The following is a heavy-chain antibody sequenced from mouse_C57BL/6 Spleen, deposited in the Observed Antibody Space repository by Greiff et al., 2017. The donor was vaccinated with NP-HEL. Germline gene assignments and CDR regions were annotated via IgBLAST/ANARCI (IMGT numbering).Heavy chain of an antibody. CDR2: IWSGGST. D-gene: IGHD2-4*01. J-gene: IGHJ3*01. CDR1: GFSLTSYG. CDR3: ARNKGDDYDSAWFAY. V-gene: IGHV2-2*01. Sequence: VQGVESGPGLVQPSQSLSITCTVSGFSLTSYGVHWVRQSPGKGLEWLGVIWSGGSTDYNAAFISRLSISKDNSKSQVFFKMNSLQADDTAIYYCARNKGDDYDSAWFAYWGQGTLVTVSA.